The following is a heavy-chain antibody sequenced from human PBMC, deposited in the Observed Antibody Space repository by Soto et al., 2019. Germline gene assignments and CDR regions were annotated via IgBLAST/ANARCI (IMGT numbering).Heavy chain of an antibody. Sequence: LSLTCAVYGGSFSGYYWSWIRQPPGKGLEWIGEINHSGSTNYNPSLKSRVTISVDTSKNQFSLKLSSVTAADTAVYYCASWGYWVPXAIRGGVRYYYYYGMDVWGQGTTVTVSS. D-gene: IGHD2-2*02. CDR1: GGSFSGYY. CDR2: INHSGST. V-gene: IGHV4-34*01. CDR3: ASWGYWVPXAIRGGVRYYYYYGMDV. J-gene: IGHJ6*02.